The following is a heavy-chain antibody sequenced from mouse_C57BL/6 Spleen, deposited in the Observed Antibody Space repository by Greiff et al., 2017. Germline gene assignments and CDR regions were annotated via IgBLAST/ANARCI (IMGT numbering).Heavy chain of an antibody. CDR3: TRDGYGGAWFAY. CDR2: IDPETGGT. V-gene: IGHV1-15*01. Sequence: QVQLKQSGAELVRPGASVTLSCKASGYTFTDYEMHWVKQTPVHGLEWIGAIDPETGGTAYNQKFKGKAILTADKSSSTAYMELRSLTSEDSAVYYCTRDGYGGAWFAYWGQGTLVTVSA. CDR1: GYTFTDYE. J-gene: IGHJ3*01. D-gene: IGHD2-2*01.